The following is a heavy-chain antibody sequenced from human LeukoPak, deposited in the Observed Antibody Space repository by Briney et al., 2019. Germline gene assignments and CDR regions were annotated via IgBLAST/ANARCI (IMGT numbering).Heavy chain of an antibody. CDR1: GFTFSRYA. J-gene: IGHJ4*02. CDR3: AKRDSSGSFYFDH. D-gene: IGHD3-22*01. CDR2: ITGSGAST. V-gene: IGHV3-23*01. Sequence: GGSLRLSCVASGFTFSRYAMSWVRQAPGTGLGWVSAITGSGASTFYADSVKGRFTISRDNSKNTLYLQMNSLRAEDTAVYYCAKRDSSGSFYFDHWGQGTLVTVSS.